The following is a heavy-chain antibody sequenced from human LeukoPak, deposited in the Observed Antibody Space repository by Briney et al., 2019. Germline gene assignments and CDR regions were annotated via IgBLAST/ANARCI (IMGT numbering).Heavy chain of an antibody. CDR3: ARVGYYDFWSGYLDY. Sequence: ASVKVSCKASGYTFTSYYMHWVRQAPGQGLEWMGIISPSGGSTSYAQKFQGRVTMTRDTSTRTVYMELSSLRSEDTAVYYCARVGYYDFWSGYLDYWGQGTLVTVSS. V-gene: IGHV1-46*03. J-gene: IGHJ4*02. CDR2: ISPSGGST. CDR1: GYTFTSYY. D-gene: IGHD3-3*01.